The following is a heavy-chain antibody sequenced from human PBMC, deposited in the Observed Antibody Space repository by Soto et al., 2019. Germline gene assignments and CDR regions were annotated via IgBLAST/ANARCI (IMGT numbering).Heavy chain of an antibody. D-gene: IGHD2-15*01. Sequence: SETLSLTCTVSGGSISSSSYYWGWIRQPPGKGLEWIGSIYYSGSTYYNPSLKSRVTISVDTSKNQFSLKLSSVTAADTAVYYCAAVASYYYYYYMDVWGKGTTVTVSS. CDR1: GGSISSSSYY. J-gene: IGHJ6*03. CDR2: IYYSGST. CDR3: AAVASYYYYYYMDV. V-gene: IGHV4-39*01.